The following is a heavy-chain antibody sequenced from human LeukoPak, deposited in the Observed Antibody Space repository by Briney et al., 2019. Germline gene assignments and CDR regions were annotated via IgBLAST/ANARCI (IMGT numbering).Heavy chain of an antibody. D-gene: IGHD2-15*01. CDR3: ARDFRQDTADY. CDR2: INWNGGST. V-gene: IGHV3-20*04. J-gene: IGHJ4*02. Sequence: GGSLRLSCAASGFSFDDYGMSWVRQAPGKGLEWVSGINWNGGSTGYADSVKGRFTISRDNAKNLVYLQMDSLRAEDTAIYYCARDFRQDTADYWGQGTLVTVSS. CDR1: GFSFDDYG.